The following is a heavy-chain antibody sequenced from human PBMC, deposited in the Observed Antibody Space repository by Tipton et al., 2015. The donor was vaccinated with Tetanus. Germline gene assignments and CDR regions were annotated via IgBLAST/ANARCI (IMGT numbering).Heavy chain of an antibody. CDR2: ISSTPSYI. V-gene: IGHV3-21*01. J-gene: IGHJ4*02. CDR3: VRDFAEFDY. CDR1: GFIFSSYS. Sequence: SLRLSCEVSGFIFSSYSMNWVRQAPGKGPEWVSSISSTPSYIYYADSLKGRFTISRDNAKNSLYLQMDSLRVEDTAVYYCVRDFAEFDYWGQGTLVTVSS.